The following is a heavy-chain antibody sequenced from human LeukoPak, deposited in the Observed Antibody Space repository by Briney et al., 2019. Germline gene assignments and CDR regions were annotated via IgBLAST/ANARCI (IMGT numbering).Heavy chain of an antibody. V-gene: IGHV1-69*13. J-gene: IGHJ6*02. CDR1: GGTSSSYA. Sequence: ASVKVSCKTSGGTSSSYAISWVRQAPGQGLEWMGGIIPIFGTANYAQKFQGRVTITADESTSTAYMELSSLRSEDTAVYYCARDPREPYYYYGMDVWGQGTTVTVSS. CDR2: IIPIFGTA. D-gene: IGHD1-14*01. CDR3: ARDPREPYYYYGMDV.